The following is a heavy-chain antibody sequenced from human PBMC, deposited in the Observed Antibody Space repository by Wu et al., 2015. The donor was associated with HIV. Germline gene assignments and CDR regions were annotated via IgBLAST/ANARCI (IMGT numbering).Heavy chain of an antibody. Sequence: QVHLVQSGAEVKKPGSSVKVSCKAFGDTSRNYVFSWVRQAPGQGLEWMGGINPLFGTTKHTQKFQDRVTFTTDESKTTAYMELRSLRSEDTAVYFCARELLWGEDFWGQGTRVTVSS. J-gene: IGHJ4*02. CDR3: ARELLWGEDF. V-gene: IGHV1-69*05. CDR2: INPLFGTT. CDR1: GDTSRNYV. D-gene: IGHD2-21*01.